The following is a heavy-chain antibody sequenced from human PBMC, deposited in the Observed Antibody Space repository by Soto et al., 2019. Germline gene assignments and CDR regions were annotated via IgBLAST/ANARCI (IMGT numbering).Heavy chain of an antibody. V-gene: IGHV4-4*07. CDR1: CGSISGFY. CDR3: ARGPFCGDGCYFDV. J-gene: IGHJ4*02. CDR2: IYSSGTT. D-gene: IGHD2-15*01. Sequence: SETLSLTCTVACGSISGFYWSWLRQHSGKGLEWVGSIYSSGTTKYNPSLRNRVTMSVDTSKDQYSLNLASMTAADTAVYFCARGPFCGDGCYFDVWGQGTQVTVSS.